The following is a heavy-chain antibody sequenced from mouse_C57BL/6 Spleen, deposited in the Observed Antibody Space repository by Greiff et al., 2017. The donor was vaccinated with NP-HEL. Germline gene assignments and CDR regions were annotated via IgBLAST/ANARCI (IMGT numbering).Heavy chain of an antibody. CDR2: IDPETGGT. CDR1: GYTFTDYE. V-gene: IGHV1-15*01. J-gene: IGHJ3*01. D-gene: IGHD2-4*01. CDR3: TRSGLYDYDPSWFAY. Sequence: VQLQESGAELVRPGASVTLSCKASGYTFTDYEMHWVKQTPVHGLEWIGAIDPETGGTAYNQKFKGKAILTADKSSSTAYMELRSLTSEDSAVYYCTRSGLYDYDPSWFAYWGQGTLVTVSA.